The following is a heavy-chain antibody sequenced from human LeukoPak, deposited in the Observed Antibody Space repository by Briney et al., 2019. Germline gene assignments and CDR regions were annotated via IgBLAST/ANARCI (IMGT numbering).Heavy chain of an antibody. V-gene: IGHV1-69*13. CDR3: ASNTFPQYYDFWSGYPPGDY. CDR2: IIPIFGTA. D-gene: IGHD3-3*01. J-gene: IGHJ4*02. Sequence: SVKVSCEASGGTFSSYAISWVRQAPGQGLEWMGGIIPIFGTANYAQKFQGRVTITADESTSTAYMELSSLRSEDTAVYYCASNTFPQYYDFWSGYPPGDYWGQGTLVTVSS. CDR1: GGTFSSYA.